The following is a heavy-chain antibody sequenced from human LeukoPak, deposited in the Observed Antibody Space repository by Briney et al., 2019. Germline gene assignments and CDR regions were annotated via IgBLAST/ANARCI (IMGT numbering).Heavy chain of an antibody. V-gene: IGHV4-39*01. J-gene: IGHJ4*02. D-gene: IGHD5-18*01. CDR3: ARQGYSYGYLLDY. CDR2: IYDSGST. CDR1: GGSISSSSYY. Sequence: PLETLSLTCTVSGGSISSSSYYWGWIRQPPGKGLEWIGSIYDSGSTYYNPSLKSRVTISVDTSKNQFSLKLSSVTAADTAVYYCARQGYSYGYLLDYWGQGTPVTVSS.